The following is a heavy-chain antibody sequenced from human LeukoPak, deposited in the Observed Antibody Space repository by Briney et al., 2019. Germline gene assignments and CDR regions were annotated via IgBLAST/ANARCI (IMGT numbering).Heavy chain of an antibody. CDR3: ARDPRITGTTAYYFDY. CDR2: INTYNGHT. Sequence: GASVTVSFKASGYSFSIYGFSWVRQAPGQGLEWMGWINTYNGHTNYTQTLQGRVTMTTDTSTSTAYMELRNLRPDDTAVYFCARDPRITGTTAYYFDYWGQGTLVTVSS. D-gene: IGHD1-7*01. CDR1: GYSFSIYG. J-gene: IGHJ4*02. V-gene: IGHV1-18*01.